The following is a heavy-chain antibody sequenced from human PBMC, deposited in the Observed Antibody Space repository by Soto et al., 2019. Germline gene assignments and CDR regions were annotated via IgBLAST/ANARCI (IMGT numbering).Heavy chain of an antibody. V-gene: IGHV4-34*01. CDR2: VKDGGST. J-gene: IGHJ4*02. D-gene: IGHD5-12*01. CDR3: ARGQEGIVATH. CDR1: GGSLTGYY. Sequence: QVQLQQWGAGLLKPSETLSLTCTVNGGSLTGYYWSWIRQPPGKGLEWIGEVKDGGSTNYSRSLKAPAALSADTSKNHFSLRLNSVTAADTAVYFCARGQEGIVATHWDQGALVTVSS.